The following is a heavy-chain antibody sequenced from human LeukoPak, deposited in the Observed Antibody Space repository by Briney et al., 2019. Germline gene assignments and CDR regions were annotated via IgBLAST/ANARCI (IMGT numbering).Heavy chain of an antibody. CDR3: AKVRGGFTYGGYFDH. CDR2: ISGSGGST. Sequence: GGSLRLSCAASGFTFSSYAMSWVRQAPGKGLEWVSAISGSGGSTYYADSVKGRFTISRDNSKNTLYLQMNSLRAEDTAVYYCAKVRGGFTYGGYFDHWGQGALVIVSS. J-gene: IGHJ4*02. CDR1: GFTFSSYA. D-gene: IGHD5-18*01. V-gene: IGHV3-23*01.